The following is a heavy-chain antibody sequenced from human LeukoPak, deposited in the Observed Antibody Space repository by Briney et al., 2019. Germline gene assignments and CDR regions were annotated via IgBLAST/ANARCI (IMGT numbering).Heavy chain of an antibody. D-gene: IGHD3-10*01. J-gene: IGHJ4*02. CDR3: AKEGEPYHYGSGSTPAPFEN. CDR1: GFSFRNYA. CDR2: VTRGGTT. V-gene: IGHV3-23*01. Sequence: GSLRLSCAASGFSFRNYAMSWVRKAPGKGLEWVSGVTRGGTTHYADSVKGRFTISRDISRDTSENTLYLQMNSLRAEDTAVYYCAKEGEPYHYGSGSTPAPFENWGQGTLVTVSS.